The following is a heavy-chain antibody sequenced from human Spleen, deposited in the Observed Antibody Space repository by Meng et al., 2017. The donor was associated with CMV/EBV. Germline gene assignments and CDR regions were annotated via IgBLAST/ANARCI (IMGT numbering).Heavy chain of an antibody. CDR1: GFTFSSYW. V-gene: IGHV3-7*01. CDR2: IKQDGSEK. CDR3: ARVLGAYDFWSGYSSYGMDV. Sequence: GGSLRLSCAASGFTFSSYWMSWVRQAPGKGLEWVANIKQDGSEKYYVDSVKDRFTISRDNAKNSLYLQMNSLRAEDTAVYYCARVLGAYDFWSGYSSYGMDVWGQGTTVTVSS. D-gene: IGHD3-3*01. J-gene: IGHJ6*02.